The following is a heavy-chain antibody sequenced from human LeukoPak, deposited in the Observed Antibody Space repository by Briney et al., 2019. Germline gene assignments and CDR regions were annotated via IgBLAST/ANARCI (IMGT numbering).Heavy chain of an antibody. D-gene: IGHD2-2*01. CDR2: MNPNSGNT. J-gene: IGHJ6*02. CDR3: ARIPSRIVVVPAANRHYYYYGMDV. Sequence: ASVKVSCKASGYTFTSYDINWVRQATGQGLEWMGWMNPNSGNTGYAQKFQGRVTMTRNTSISTAYMELSSLRSEDTAVYYCARIPSRIVVVPAANRHYYYYGMDVWGQGTTVTVSS. CDR1: GYTFTSYD. V-gene: IGHV1-8*01.